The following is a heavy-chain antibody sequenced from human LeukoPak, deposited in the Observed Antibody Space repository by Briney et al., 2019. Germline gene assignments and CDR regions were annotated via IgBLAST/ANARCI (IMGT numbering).Heavy chain of an antibody. D-gene: IGHD3-3*01. V-gene: IGHV3-7*01. CDR2: IKQDGSEK. Sequence: PGGSLRLSCAASGFTFSSYWMSWVRQAPGKGLEWVANIKQDGSEKYYVDSVKGRFTISRDNAKNSLYLQMNSLRAEDTAVYYCARVEEGFWSGYYPLQHWGQGTLVTVSS. CDR3: ARVEEGFWSGYYPLQH. J-gene: IGHJ1*01. CDR1: GFTFSSYW.